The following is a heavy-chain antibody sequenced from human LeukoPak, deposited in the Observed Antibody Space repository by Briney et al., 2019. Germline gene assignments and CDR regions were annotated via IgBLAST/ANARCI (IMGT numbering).Heavy chain of an antibody. V-gene: IGHV3-43*01. J-gene: IGHJ4*02. CDR1: GFVFDDYV. Sequence: GGSLRLSCAASGFVFDDYVMFWVRQAPGKCLEWGSLITWNGGGTSYADSVKGRFTISRDNSKNSLYLQMNSLTTEDTALYYCAKGHTMIVLLTPFDYWGQGTLVTVSS. D-gene: IGHD3-22*01. CDR2: ITWNGGGT. CDR3: AKGHTMIVLLTPFDY.